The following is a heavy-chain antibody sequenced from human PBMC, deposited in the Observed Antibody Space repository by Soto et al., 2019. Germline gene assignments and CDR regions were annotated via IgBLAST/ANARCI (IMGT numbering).Heavy chain of an antibody. D-gene: IGHD3-22*01. V-gene: IGHV4-59*01. Sequence: SETLSLTCTVSAGPISNYYWGWIRQPPGKGLEWIGYIYNSVSTTDNPSLKSRVTISVDTSNNQFSLKLSSVTAADTAVYYCARARHYDLNGYYPRGRGYYFDHWGQGALVTVS. J-gene: IGHJ4*02. CDR1: AGPISNYY. CDR3: ARARHYDLNGYYPRGRGYYFDH. CDR2: IYNSVST.